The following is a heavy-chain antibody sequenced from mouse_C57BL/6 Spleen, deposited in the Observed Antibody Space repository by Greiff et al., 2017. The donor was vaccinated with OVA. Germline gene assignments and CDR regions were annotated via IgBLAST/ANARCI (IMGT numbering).Heavy chain of an antibody. CDR3: AYYGNYNYAMDY. CDR1: GYTFTDYN. CDR2: INPNNGGT. D-gene: IGHD2-1*01. V-gene: IGHV1-22*01. J-gene: IGHJ4*01. Sequence: VQLKESGPELVKPGASVKMSCKASGYTFTDYNMHWVKQSHGKSLEWIGYINPNNGGTSYNQKFKGKATLTVNKSSSTAYMELRSLTSEDSAVYYCAYYGNYNYAMDYWGQGTSVTVSS.